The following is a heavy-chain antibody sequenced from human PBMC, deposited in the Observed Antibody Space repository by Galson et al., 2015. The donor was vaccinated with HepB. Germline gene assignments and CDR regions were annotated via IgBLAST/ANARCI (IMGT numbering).Heavy chain of an antibody. CDR3: TRGGSGPSP. D-gene: IGHD6-19*01. V-gene: IGHV3-7*03. CDR2: IKQDGSQK. J-gene: IGHJ5*02. Sequence: SLRLSCAASGFTFDSYWMSWVRQAPGKGLEWVASIKQDGSQKYYVDPVKGRFTISRDNAKNSLYLQMNSLRVEDTAVYYCTRGGSGPSPWGQGTLGTVSS. CDR1: GFTFDSYW.